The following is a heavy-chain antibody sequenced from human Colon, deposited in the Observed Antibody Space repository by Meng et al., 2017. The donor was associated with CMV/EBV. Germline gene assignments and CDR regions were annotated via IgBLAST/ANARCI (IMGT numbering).Heavy chain of an antibody. D-gene: IGHD5-12*01. CDR2: LYNGRSA. CDR3: AREDDKDATNGSWFDP. V-gene: IGHV4-59*01. CDR1: GASISSSY. J-gene: IGHJ5*02. Sequence: GSLRLSCSVSGASISSSYWSWIRQPPGKGLEWIGYLYNGRSAMYNPSLKSRLTILGNTSKNQVSLKLTSVTAADTAVYYCAREDDKDATNGSWFDPWGQGTLVTVSS.